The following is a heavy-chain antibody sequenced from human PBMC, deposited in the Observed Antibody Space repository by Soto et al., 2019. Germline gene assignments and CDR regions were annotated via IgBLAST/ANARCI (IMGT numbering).Heavy chain of an antibody. CDR3: ARHWEQWLGYIDY. CDR1: GGSISSSSYY. D-gene: IGHD6-19*01. V-gene: IGHV4-39*01. CDR2: IYYTRIT. J-gene: IGHJ4*02. Sequence: SETLSLTCTVSGGSISSSSYYWGWIRQPPGKGLEWIGSIYYTRITYYNPSLKSRVTISVDSSKNQFSLKLSSVTAAYSAVYYCARHWEQWLGYIDYWGQGTLVTVSS.